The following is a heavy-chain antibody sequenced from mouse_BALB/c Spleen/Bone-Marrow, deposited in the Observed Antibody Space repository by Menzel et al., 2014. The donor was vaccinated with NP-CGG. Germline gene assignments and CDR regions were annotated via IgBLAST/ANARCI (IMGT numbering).Heavy chain of an antibody. D-gene: IGHD2-2*01. Sequence: QVQLKQSGPDLVAPSQSLSITCTVSGFSLTSYGVHWVRQPPGRGLEWLVVIWSDGSTTYNSALKSRLSISKDNSRSQVFLKMNSLQTDDTAMYYCARQGYDGAMDYWGQGTSVTVSS. CDR1: GFSLTSYG. CDR3: ARQGYDGAMDY. J-gene: IGHJ4*01. CDR2: IWSDGST. V-gene: IGHV2-6-2*01.